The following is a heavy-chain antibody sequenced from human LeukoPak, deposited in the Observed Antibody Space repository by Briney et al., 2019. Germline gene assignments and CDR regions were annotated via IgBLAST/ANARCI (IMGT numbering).Heavy chain of an antibody. V-gene: IGHV1-2*06. D-gene: IGHD6-13*01. CDR1: GYTFTGYY. CDR3: ARDRGYSSSWYGY. Sequence: ASVKVSCKASGYTFTGYYMHWVRQAPGQGLEWMGRINPNSGGTNYAQKFQGRVAMTRDTSISTAYMELSRLRSDDTAVYYCARDRGYSSSWYGYWGQGTLVTVSP. J-gene: IGHJ4*02. CDR2: INPNSGGT.